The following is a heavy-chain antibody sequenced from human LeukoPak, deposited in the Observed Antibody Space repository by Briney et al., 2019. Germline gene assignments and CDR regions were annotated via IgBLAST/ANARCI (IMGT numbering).Heavy chain of an antibody. CDR1: GYTFTKYV. J-gene: IGHJ4*02. V-gene: IGHV1-3*01. CDR2: INAGNGDT. Sequence: ASVKVSCKASGYTFTKYVVHWVRQAPGQRPEWMGWINAGNGDTKYSQNFQDRVTITRDTSATTAYMELSSLTSEDTALYYCARDDCGDTCYPGGYWGQGTLVTVSS. D-gene: IGHD2-21*01. CDR3: ARDDCGDTCYPGGY.